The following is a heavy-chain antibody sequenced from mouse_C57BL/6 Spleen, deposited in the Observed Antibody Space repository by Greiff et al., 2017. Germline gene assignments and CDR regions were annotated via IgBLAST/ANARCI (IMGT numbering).Heavy chain of an antibody. CDR1: GFTFSSYA. CDR2: ISDGGSYT. CDR3: ARGRDYYGSSYYFDY. D-gene: IGHD1-1*01. Sequence: EVKVVESGGGLVKPGGSLKLSCAASGFTFSSYAMSWVRQTPEKRLEWVATISDGGSYTYYPDNVKGRFTISRDNAKNNLYLQMSHLKSEDTAMYYCARGRDYYGSSYYFDYWGQGTTLTVSS. J-gene: IGHJ2*01. V-gene: IGHV5-4*03.